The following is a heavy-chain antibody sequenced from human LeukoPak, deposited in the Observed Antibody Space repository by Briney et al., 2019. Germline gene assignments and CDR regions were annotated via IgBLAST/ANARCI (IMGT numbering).Heavy chain of an antibody. D-gene: IGHD5-12*01. J-gene: IGHJ4*02. CDR3: ARDGGYSGYDWRGLSLDY. V-gene: IGHV1-8*01. CDR1: GYTFTSYD. Sequence: ASVKVSCKASGYTFTSYDINWVRQATGQGLEWMGWMNPNSGNTGYAQKFQGRVTMTRNTSISTAYMELSSLRSEDTAVYYCARDGGYSGYDWRGLSLDYWGQGTLVTVSS. CDR2: MNPNSGNT.